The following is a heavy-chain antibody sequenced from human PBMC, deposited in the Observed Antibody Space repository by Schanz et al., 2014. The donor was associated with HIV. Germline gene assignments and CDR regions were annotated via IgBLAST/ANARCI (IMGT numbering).Heavy chain of an antibody. CDR1: GGSFSSST. J-gene: IGHJ4*02. D-gene: IGHD2-15*01. CDR3: AREGGNLVEGGYFFDY. CDR2: IIPLFGTR. V-gene: IGHV1-69*01. Sequence: QVQLVQSGAEVTKPGSSVKVSCKASGGSFSSSTISWVRQAPGQGLEWMGGIIPLFGTRNYAQMFQGRVTITADESTNTAYMELSSLRSEDTAVYYCAREGGNLVEGGYFFDYWGQGTLVTVSP.